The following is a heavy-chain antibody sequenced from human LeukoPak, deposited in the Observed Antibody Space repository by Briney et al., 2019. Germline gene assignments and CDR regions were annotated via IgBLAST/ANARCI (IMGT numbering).Heavy chain of an antibody. CDR2: IRQDGGEK. CDR1: GFTFSSFW. CDR3: ARDDGSGWPYYYYYYGMDV. Sequence: GGSLRLSCAASGFTFSSFWMSWVRQSPGKGLEWVAIIRQDGGEKYYVDSVKDRFTISRDNAKNSLYLQMSSLRAEDTAVYYCARDDGSGWPYYYYYYGMDVWGQGTTVTVSS. D-gene: IGHD6-19*01. V-gene: IGHV3-7*01. J-gene: IGHJ6*02.